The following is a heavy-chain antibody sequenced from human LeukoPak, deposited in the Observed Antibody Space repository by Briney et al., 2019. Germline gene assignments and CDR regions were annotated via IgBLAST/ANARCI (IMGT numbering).Heavy chain of an antibody. Sequence: SETLSLTCSVSGDSLRSGGYYWSWIRQPAGEGLQWIGRILSSDSTYYNPSLKSRVTTSIDTSKNQFSLTLRSMTAADTAMYYCARERNSGYLHTNWFDPWGQGTLVTVSS. CDR3: ARERNSGYLHTNWFDP. CDR2: ILSSDST. V-gene: IGHV4-61*02. CDR1: GDSLRSGGYY. J-gene: IGHJ5*02. D-gene: IGHD5-12*01.